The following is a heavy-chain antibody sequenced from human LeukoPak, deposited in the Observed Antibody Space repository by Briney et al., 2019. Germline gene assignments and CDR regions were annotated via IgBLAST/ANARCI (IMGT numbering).Heavy chain of an antibody. D-gene: IGHD6-19*01. J-gene: IGHJ4*02. Sequence: SETLSLTCAVYGGSFSGYYWSWIRQPPGKGLEWIGEINHSGSTNYNPSLKSRVTISVDTSKNQFSLKLSSVTAADTAVCYCARARREAVFFDYWGQGTLVTVSS. CDR2: INHSGST. CDR3: ARARREAVFFDY. V-gene: IGHV4-34*01. CDR1: GGSFSGYY.